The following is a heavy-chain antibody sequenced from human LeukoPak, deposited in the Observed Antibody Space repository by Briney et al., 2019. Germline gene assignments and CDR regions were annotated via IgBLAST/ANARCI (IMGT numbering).Heavy chain of an antibody. D-gene: IGHD2-2*01. J-gene: IGHJ4*02. CDR2: IHYSGST. CDR3: ARRLGGTSTGFDY. V-gene: IGHV4-59*08. Sequence: KPSETLSLPCPVSGGSISSYYWSWIRQPPGKGLEWIGSIHYSGSTTYNPPLKSRVTISVDTSKNQFSLKLSSVTAADTAVYYCARRLGGTSTGFDYWGQGTLVTVSS. CDR1: GGSISSYY.